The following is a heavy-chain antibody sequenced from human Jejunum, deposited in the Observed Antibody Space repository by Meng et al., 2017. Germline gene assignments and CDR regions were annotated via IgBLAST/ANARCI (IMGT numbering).Heavy chain of an antibody. D-gene: IGHD1-7*01. CDR1: GGSITGTNW. Sequence: QVQLQEPGPGLVSPSGTLSLTCAVSGGSITGTNWWTWVRQAPGKGLVWIGEIYHSGTTNYNPSLKSRVAISADKSKNQFSLNLYSLSAADTAVYYCATRTRDSFDYWGQGSLVTVSS. CDR3: ATRTRDSFDY. V-gene: IGHV4-4*02. CDR2: IYHSGTT. J-gene: IGHJ4*02.